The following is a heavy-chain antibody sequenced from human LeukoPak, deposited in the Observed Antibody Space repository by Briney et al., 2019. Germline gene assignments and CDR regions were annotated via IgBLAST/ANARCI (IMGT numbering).Heavy chain of an antibody. Sequence: SETLSLTCTVSGGSISSYYWSWIRQPAGKGREWIGRIYTSGSTNYNPSLKSRVTMSVDTSKNQFSLKLSSVTAADTAVYYCARGSLAQYYYDSSGYYYGLDAFDIWGQGTMVTVSS. CDR2: IYTSGST. CDR1: GGSISSYY. J-gene: IGHJ3*02. CDR3: ARGSLAQYYYDSSGYYYGLDAFDI. V-gene: IGHV4-4*07. D-gene: IGHD3-22*01.